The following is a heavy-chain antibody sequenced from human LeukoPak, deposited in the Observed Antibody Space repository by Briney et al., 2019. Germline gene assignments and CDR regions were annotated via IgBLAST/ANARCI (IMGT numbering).Heavy chain of an antibody. CDR2: INTNTGNP. CDR3: ARIGYSSSWYSLLKPNYYYGMDV. Sequence: ASVKVSCKASGYTFTIYAMNWVRQAPGQGLEWMGWINTNTGNPTYAQGFTGRFVFSLDTSVSTAYLQISSLKAEDTAVYYCARIGYSSSWYSLLKPNYYYGMDVWGQGTTVTVSS. D-gene: IGHD6-13*01. CDR1: GYTFTIYA. V-gene: IGHV7-4-1*02. J-gene: IGHJ6*02.